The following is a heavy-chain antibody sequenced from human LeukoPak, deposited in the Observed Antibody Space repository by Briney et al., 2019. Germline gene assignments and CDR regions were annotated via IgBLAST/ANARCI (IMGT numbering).Heavy chain of an antibody. CDR1: GFTFSSYA. Sequence: GGSLRLSCAASGFTFSSYAMSWVRQAPGKGLEWVSAISGSGGSTYYADSVKGRFTISRDNSKNTLYLQMNSLRAEDTAVYYCAKDGYYYDSSGYWAHEYFQHWGQGTLVTVSS. V-gene: IGHV3-23*01. CDR2: ISGSGGST. D-gene: IGHD3-22*01. J-gene: IGHJ1*01. CDR3: AKDGYYYDSSGYWAHEYFQH.